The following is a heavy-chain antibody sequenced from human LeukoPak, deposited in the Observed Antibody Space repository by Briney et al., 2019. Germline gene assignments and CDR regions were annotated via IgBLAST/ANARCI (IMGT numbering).Heavy chain of an antibody. D-gene: IGHD3-3*01. V-gene: IGHV4-59*12. CDR1: GGSISSYY. J-gene: IGHJ4*02. CDR2: IYYSGST. Sequence: SETLSLTCTVSGGSISSYYWSWIRQPPGKGLEWIGYIYYSGSTNYNPSLKSRVTISVDTSKNQFSLKLSSVTAADTAVYYCARDLTYYDFWSGLGLGVWGFDYWGQGTLVTVSS. CDR3: ARDLTYYDFWSGLGLGVWGFDY.